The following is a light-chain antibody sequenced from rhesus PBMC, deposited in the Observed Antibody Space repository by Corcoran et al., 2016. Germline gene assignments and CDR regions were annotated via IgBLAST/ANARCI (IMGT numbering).Light chain of an antibody. CDR3: QHYYSSPPT. J-gene: IGKJ4*01. CDR1: QGISNY. V-gene: IGKV1-25*02. CDR2: FAS. Sequence: DIQMTQSPSSLSASVGDRVTITCRASQGISNYLAWYQQKPWEAPKLLIYFASGLQSGIPSRFSGSGSGTDFTLTISSLQSEDFATYYCQHYYSSPPTFGGGTRVELK.